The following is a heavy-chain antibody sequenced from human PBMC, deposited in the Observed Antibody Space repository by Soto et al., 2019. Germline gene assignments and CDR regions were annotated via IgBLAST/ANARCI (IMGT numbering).Heavy chain of an antibody. D-gene: IGHD4-17*01. CDR2: IIPIFGTA. Sequence: SVKVSCKASGGTFSSYAISCVRQAPGQGLEWMGGIIPIFGTANYAQKFQGRVTITADESTSTAYMELSSLRSEDTAVYYCASPLNTEDYYYGMDVWGQGTTVTVSS. CDR3: ASPLNTEDYYYGMDV. CDR1: GGTFSSYA. J-gene: IGHJ6*02. V-gene: IGHV1-69*13.